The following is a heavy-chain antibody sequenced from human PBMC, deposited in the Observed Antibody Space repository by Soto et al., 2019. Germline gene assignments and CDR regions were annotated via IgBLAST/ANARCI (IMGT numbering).Heavy chain of an antibody. CDR1: GYTFIRYG. D-gene: IGHD3-16*01. CDR2: ISPYNDYT. CDR3: ARGGYYDNSLVKLSHYGLDV. Sequence: QVQLAQSANEVKKPGASVRVSCKAAGYTFIRYGIAWVRHAPGQGLEWMGWISPYNDYTVYAQKFQGRVSMTADTSTRTVYMNLRGLKSDDTAVYYCARGGYYDNSLVKLSHYGLDVWGQGTSVSVSS. V-gene: IGHV1-18*01. J-gene: IGHJ6*02.